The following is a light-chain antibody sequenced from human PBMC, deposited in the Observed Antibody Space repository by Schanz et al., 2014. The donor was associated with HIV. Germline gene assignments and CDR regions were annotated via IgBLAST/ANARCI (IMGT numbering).Light chain of an antibody. CDR2: AAS. CDR3: QQLKSYPRT. J-gene: IGKJ1*01. V-gene: IGKV1-8*01. Sequence: AIRITQSPSSLSASTGDRVTITCRASQGISSYLAWYQQKPGKAPKLLIYAASTLQSGVPSRFSGSGSGTDFTLTISSLQPEDFATYYCQQLKSYPRTFGQGTKVEIK. CDR1: QGISSY.